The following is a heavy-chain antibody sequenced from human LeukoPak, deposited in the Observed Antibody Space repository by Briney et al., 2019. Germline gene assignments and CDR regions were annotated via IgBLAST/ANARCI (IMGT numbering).Heavy chain of an antibody. Sequence: PGAPPSLSYATSAFRFNHQSMIWLRPAPGKGLEGVPGISSSGGSTFYADSVKGRFSISRDNSNNTLYLQMNSLRAEDTAVYYCAKRTGRDSREYWGQGTLVTGSS. D-gene: IGHD3-22*01. V-gene: IGHV3-23*01. J-gene: IGHJ4*02. CDR1: AFRFNHQS. CDR3: AKRTGRDSREY. CDR2: ISSSGGST.